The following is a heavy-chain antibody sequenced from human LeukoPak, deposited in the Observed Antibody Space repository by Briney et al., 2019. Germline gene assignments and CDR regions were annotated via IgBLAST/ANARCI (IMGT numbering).Heavy chain of an antibody. CDR1: GFTFSSYS. CDR3: AREGIAAARYGMDV. Sequence: GGSLRLSCAASGFTFSSYSMNWVRQAPGKGLEWVSSISSSSSYIYYADSVKGRFAISRDNAKNSLYLQMNSLRAEDTAVYYCAREGIAAARYGMDVWGQGTTVTVSS. CDR2: ISSSSSYI. D-gene: IGHD6-13*01. J-gene: IGHJ6*02. V-gene: IGHV3-21*01.